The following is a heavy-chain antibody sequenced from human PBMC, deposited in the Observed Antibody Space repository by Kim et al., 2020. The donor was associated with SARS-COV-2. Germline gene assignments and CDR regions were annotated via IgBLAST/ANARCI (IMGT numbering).Heavy chain of an antibody. CDR3: ARGSYQLPPLFVY. CDR2: ISYDGSNK. CDR1: GFTFSRYG. J-gene: IGHJ4*02. V-gene: IGHV3-33*05. Sequence: GGSLRLSCAASGFTFSRYGMHWVRQAPGKGLEWVAVISYDGSNKYYADSVKGRFTISRDNSKNTLYLQMNSLRAEDTAVYYCARGSYQLPPLFVYWGQGT. D-gene: IGHD2-2*01.